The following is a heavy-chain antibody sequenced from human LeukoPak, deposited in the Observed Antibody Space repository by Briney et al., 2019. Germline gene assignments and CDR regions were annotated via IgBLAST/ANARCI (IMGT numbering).Heavy chain of an antibody. J-gene: IGHJ4*02. D-gene: IGHD6-13*01. CDR3: ARLSSREGFDY. CDR2: ISTSTGDT. CDR1: GYSFILYG. Sequence: ASVTVSCKTSGYSFILYGISWVRQAPGQGPEWMGWISTSTGDTKYTQKFQGRVTLTTDTSTSTAYMELRSLRSDDTAVYYCARLSSREGFDYWGQGTLVTVSS. V-gene: IGHV1-18*01.